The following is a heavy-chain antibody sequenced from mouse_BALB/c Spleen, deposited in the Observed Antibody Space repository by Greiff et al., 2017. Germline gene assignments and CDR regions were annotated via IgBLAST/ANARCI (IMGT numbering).Heavy chain of an antibody. CDR3: ARSYRYDRAMDY. CDR2: ISSGSSTI. J-gene: IGHJ4*01. V-gene: IGHV5-17*02. D-gene: IGHD2-14*01. Sequence: DVHLVESGGGLVQPGGSRKLSCAASGFTFSSFGMHWVRQAPEKGLEWVAYISSGSSTIYYADTVKGRFTISRDNPKNTLFLQMTSLRSEDTAMYYCARSYRYDRAMDYWGQGTSVTVSS. CDR1: GFTFSSFG.